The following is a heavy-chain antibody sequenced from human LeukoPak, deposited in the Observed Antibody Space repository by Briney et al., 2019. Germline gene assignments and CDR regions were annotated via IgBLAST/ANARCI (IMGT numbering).Heavy chain of an antibody. CDR2: IYYSGST. V-gene: IGHV4-39*01. D-gene: IGHD3-10*01. J-gene: IGHJ6*02. Sequence: SETLSLTCPVSSSSITSSSYYWGWTRQPPGKGLEWIGSIYYSGSTYYNPSRKSRVTISVVTSKNQFSLKLSSVTAANTAVYYCASEWFGELRHHYYYYGMDVWGQGTTVTVSS. CDR1: SSSITSSSYY. CDR3: ASEWFGELRHHYYYYGMDV.